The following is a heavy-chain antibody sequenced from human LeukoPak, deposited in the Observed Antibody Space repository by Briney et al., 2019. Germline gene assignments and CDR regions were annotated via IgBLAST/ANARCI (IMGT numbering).Heavy chain of an antibody. V-gene: IGHV3-74*01. Sequence: GGSLRLSCAASGFTFTSYWMHWVRQAPGKGLVWLSRINSDGTITSYADSLEGRFTISRDNAKNTVYLQVNSLRAEDTAVYYCARPGVGFDYWGQGALVTVSS. CDR2: INSDGTIT. J-gene: IGHJ4*02. CDR1: GFTFTSYW. CDR3: ARPGVGFDY.